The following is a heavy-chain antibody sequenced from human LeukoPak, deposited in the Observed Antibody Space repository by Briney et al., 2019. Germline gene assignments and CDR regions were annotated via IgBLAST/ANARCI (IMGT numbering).Heavy chain of an antibody. CDR3: ARDPGCGGDCRMPHAFDI. D-gene: IGHD2-21*01. J-gene: IGHJ3*02. CDR2: IIPILGIA. CDR1: GGTFSSYT. V-gene: IGHV1-69*04. Sequence: SVKVSCKASGGTFSSYTISWVRQAPGQGLEWMGRIIPILGIANYAQKFQGRVTITADKSTSTAHMELSSLRSEDTAVYYCARDPGCGGDCRMPHAFDIWGQGTMVTVSS.